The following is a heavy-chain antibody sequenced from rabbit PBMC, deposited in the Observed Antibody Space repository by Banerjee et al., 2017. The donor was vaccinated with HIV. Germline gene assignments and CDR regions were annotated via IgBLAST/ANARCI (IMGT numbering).Heavy chain of an antibody. CDR1: GFSFSSNYW. CDR3: ARYVGDSGYGYAPLDL. Sequence: QEQLVEYGGDLVQPEGSLTLTCTASGFSFSSNYWICWVRQAPGKGLEWSACIYAGSGGSTCYASWAKGRFTISKTSSTTVTLQMTSLTAADTATYFCARYVGDSGYGYAPLDLWGQGTLVTVS. V-gene: IGHV1S45*01. J-gene: IGHJ3*01. CDR2: IYAGSGGST. D-gene: IGHD6-1*01.